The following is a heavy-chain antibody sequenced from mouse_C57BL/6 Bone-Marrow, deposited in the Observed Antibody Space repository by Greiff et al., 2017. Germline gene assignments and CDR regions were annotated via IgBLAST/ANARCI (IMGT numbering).Heavy chain of an antibody. CDR3: TPSSHAMDY. J-gene: IGHJ4*01. CDR1: GFNIKDDY. CDR2: IDPENGDT. Sequence: VQLKQSGAELVRPGASVKLSCTASGFNIKDDYMHWVKQRPEQGLEWIGWIDPENGDTEYASKFQGKATITADTSSNTAYLQLSSLTSEDTAVYYCTPSSHAMDYWGQGTSVTVSS. V-gene: IGHV14-4*01. D-gene: IGHD1-1*01.